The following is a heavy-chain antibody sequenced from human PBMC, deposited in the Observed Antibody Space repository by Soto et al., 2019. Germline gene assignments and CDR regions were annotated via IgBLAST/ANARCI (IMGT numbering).Heavy chain of an antibody. V-gene: IGHV3-33*01. CDR3: ARGHIAQLDY. CDR2: IWYDGSNK. Sequence: AASGFTFSSYGMHCVRQAPGKGLEWVAVIWYDGSNKYYADSVKGRFTISRDNSKNTLYLQMNSLRAEDTAVYYCARGHIAQLDYWGQGTLVTVSS. J-gene: IGHJ4*02. CDR1: GFTFSSYG. D-gene: IGHD6-13*01.